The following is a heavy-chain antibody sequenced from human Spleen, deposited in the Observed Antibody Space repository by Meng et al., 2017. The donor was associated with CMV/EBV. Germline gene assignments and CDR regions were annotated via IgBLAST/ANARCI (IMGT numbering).Heavy chain of an antibody. J-gene: IGHJ6*02. D-gene: IGHD3-9*01. Sequence: ASVKVSCKASGYTFTSYGISWVRQAPGQGLEWMGWISAYNGNTNYAQKLQGRVTMTTDTSTSTAYMELRSLRSDDTAVYYCARELGSQLRYFDWLDYYYYYGMDVWGQGTLVTVSS. V-gene: IGHV1-18*01. CDR2: ISAYNGNT. CDR1: GYTFTSYG. CDR3: ARELGSQLRYFDWLDYYYYYGMDV.